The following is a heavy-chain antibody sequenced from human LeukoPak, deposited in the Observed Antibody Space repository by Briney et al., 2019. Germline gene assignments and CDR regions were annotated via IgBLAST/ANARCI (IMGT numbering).Heavy chain of an antibody. V-gene: IGHV4-39*01. J-gene: IGHJ5*02. CDR3: ARYCSARSCYDSNWFDP. D-gene: IGHD2-15*01. Sequence: PSETLSLTCTVSGASISTSDYQWGWIRQPPGKGLEWIGSIYYSGSTYYNPSFKSRVTLSLDTSKNQFSLRLSSVTAADTALYYCARYCSARSCYDSNWFDPWGKGTLVTVSS. CDR1: GASISTSDYQ. CDR2: IYYSGST.